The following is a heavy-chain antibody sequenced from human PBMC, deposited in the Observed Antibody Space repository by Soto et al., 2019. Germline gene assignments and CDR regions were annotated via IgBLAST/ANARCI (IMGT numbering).Heavy chain of an antibody. CDR3: ARDSRTGRESFTPIGDIDY. V-gene: IGHV3-21*01. CDR1: GFTFSVYN. Sequence: EVQLAESGGDLVKPGGSLRLSCVASGFTFSVYNMNWLRQAPGKGLEWVSSISSRSSYINYADPVKGRFTISRDNAKNSLYLHMKSLSDEDTALYSCARDSRTGRESFTPIGDIDYWGQGSLVTISS. CDR2: ISSRSSYI. D-gene: IGHD1-26*01. J-gene: IGHJ4*02.